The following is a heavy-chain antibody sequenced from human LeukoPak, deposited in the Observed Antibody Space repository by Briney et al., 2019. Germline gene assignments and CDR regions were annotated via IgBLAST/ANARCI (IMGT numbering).Heavy chain of an antibody. CDR1: GGSISSSSYY. V-gene: IGHV4-39*01. Sequence: SETLSLTCTVSGGSISSSSYYWGWIRQPPGKGLEWIGSIYYSGSTYYNPSLKSRVTISVDTSKNQFSLKLSSVTAADTAVYYCARQWQLEPDWFDPWGQGTLVTVSS. J-gene: IGHJ5*02. CDR2: IYYSGST. CDR3: ARQWQLEPDWFDP. D-gene: IGHD6-6*01.